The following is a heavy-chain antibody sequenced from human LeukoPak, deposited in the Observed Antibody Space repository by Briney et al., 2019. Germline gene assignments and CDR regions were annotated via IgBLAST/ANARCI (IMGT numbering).Heavy chain of an antibody. D-gene: IGHD3-3*01. V-gene: IGHV1-18*01. CDR2: ISAYNGNT. CDR3: ARGLNYDFWIGYYLDY. J-gene: IGHJ4*02. Sequence: ASVKVSCKASGYTFTSYGISWVRQAPGQGLEWMGWISAYNGNTNYAQKLQGRVTMTTHTSTSTAYMELRSLRSDDTAVYYCARGLNYDFWIGYYLDYCGQGTLVTVSS. CDR1: GYTFTSYG.